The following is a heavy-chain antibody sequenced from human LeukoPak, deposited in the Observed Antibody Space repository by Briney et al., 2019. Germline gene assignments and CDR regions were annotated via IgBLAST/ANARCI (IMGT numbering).Heavy chain of an antibody. CDR1: GSTFSSYA. Sequence: PGGSLRLSCAASGSTFSSYAMSWVRQAPGKGLEWVSAISGSGGSTYYADSVKGRFTISRDNSKNTLYLQMNSLRAEDTAVYYCAKGGGYSYGPRDYYYYGMDVWGQGTTVTVSS. CDR2: ISGSGGST. D-gene: IGHD5-18*01. CDR3: AKGGGYSYGPRDYYYYGMDV. J-gene: IGHJ6*02. V-gene: IGHV3-23*01.